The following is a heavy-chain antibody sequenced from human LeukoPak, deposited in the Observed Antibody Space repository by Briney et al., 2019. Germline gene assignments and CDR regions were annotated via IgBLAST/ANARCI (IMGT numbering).Heavy chain of an antibody. V-gene: IGHV3-33*01. Sequence: GGSLSFSCEASGFIFSSYGLHWVRQAQGKGLEWVAVVWYDGSTRYYADFVKGRFTISRDNAKSTLFLQINSLSAEDTAVYYCARDVSGSLDYWGQGTLVTVSS. CDR1: GFIFSSYG. CDR2: VWYDGSTR. CDR3: ARDVSGSLDY. J-gene: IGHJ4*02. D-gene: IGHD1-26*01.